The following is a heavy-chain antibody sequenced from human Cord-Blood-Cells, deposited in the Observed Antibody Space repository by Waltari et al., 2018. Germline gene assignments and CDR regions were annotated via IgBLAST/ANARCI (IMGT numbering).Heavy chain of an antibody. CDR1: GDTFTGYS. J-gene: IGHJ4*02. Sequence: QVQLVQYGAEVKKPGASVKVSCKASGDTFTGYSMHSGRQAPGHGREWMGWINPNSGGTNYAQKFQGRVTMTRDTSISTAYMELSRLRSDDTAVYYCAREYGGSYYFDYWGQGTLVTVSS. V-gene: IGHV1-2*02. CDR2: INPNSGGT. D-gene: IGHD1-26*01. CDR3: AREYGGSYYFDY.